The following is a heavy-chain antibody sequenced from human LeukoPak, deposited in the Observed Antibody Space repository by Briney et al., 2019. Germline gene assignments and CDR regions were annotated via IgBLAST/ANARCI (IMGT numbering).Heavy chain of an antibody. V-gene: IGHV1-69*05. CDR3: ARTRTKGGFYYYYMDV. J-gene: IGHJ6*03. D-gene: IGHD1-26*01. CDR2: IIPIFGTA. Sequence: ASVKVSCKASGGTFSSYAISWVRQAPGQGLEWMGRIIPIFGTANYAQKFQGRVTITTDESTSTAYMELSSLRPEDTAVYYCARTRTKGGFYYYYMDVWGKGTTVTVSS. CDR1: GGTFSSYA.